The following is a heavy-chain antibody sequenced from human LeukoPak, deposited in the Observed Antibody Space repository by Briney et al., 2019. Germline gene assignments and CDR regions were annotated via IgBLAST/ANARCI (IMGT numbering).Heavy chain of an antibody. CDR3: ARMSFYGSGTYSPLDY. V-gene: IGHV4-59*01. Sequence: SETLSLTCTVSGGSLTSYYWSWVRQPPGKSLEVIGYIYYTGSTNYNPSLRSRVTISVHTPKNQFSLKLSSVTAADTAVYYCARMSFYGSGTYSPLDYWGQGTLVAVSS. CDR1: GGSLTSYY. D-gene: IGHD3-10*01. CDR2: IYYTGST. J-gene: IGHJ4*02.